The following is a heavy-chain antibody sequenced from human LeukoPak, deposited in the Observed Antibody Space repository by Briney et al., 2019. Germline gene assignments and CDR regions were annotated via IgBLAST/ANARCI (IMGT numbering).Heavy chain of an antibody. V-gene: IGHV1-69*01. CDR1: GGTFSSYA. CDR3: ASTGGARYCSGGSCYTVDTAMPAYYYYGMDV. J-gene: IGHJ6*04. D-gene: IGHD2-15*01. CDR2: IIPIFGTA. Sequence: ASVKVSCKASGGTFSSYAISWVRQAPGQGLEWMGGIIPIFGTANYAQKFQGRVTITSDESTSTAYMELSSLRSEDKAVYYCASTGGARYCSGGSCYTVDTAMPAYYYYGMDVWGKGTTVTVSS.